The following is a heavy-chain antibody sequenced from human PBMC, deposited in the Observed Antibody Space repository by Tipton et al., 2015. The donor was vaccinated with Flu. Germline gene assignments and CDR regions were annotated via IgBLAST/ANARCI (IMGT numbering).Heavy chain of an antibody. CDR2: ISGGSSTT. CDR3: VTSGIAVVGDF. V-gene: IGHV3-48*01. D-gene: IGHD6-19*01. J-gene: IGHJ3*01. CDR1: DISFSSYS. Sequence: SLRLSCAASDISFSSYSMNWVRQAPGQGLEWLAYISGGSSTTSYAASVEGRFTISRDKAAESVFLQMNNLRVEDTAMYYCVTSGIAVVGDFWGQGTMVTVSS.